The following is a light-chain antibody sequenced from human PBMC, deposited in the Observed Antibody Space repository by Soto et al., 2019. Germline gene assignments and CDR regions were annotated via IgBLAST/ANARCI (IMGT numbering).Light chain of an antibody. J-gene: IGLJ2*01. CDR2: RNN. Sequence: PVLTQPPSASGTPGQRVTISCSGSSSNIGSNYVYWYQQLPGTAPKLLIYRNNQRPSGVPDRFSGSKSGTSASLAISGLRSEDEADYYCAAWDDSLSGVFGGGTKLTVL. CDR1: SSNIGSNY. CDR3: AAWDDSLSGV. V-gene: IGLV1-47*01.